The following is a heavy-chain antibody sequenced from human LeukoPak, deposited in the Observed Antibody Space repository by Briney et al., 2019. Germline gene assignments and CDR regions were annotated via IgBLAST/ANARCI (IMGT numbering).Heavy chain of an antibody. Sequence: GGSLGLSCAASGFTFDDHAMHWVRQRPGKGLEWVSLISWNAGGKYYADSVKGRFTISRDNTKNSLYLQMNSLRSEDTALYYCARANAFADYRLDFWGLGTLVTVSS. CDR3: ARANAFADYRLDF. J-gene: IGHJ4*02. CDR1: GFTFDDHA. D-gene: IGHD4-11*01. V-gene: IGHV3-43*01. CDR2: ISWNAGGK.